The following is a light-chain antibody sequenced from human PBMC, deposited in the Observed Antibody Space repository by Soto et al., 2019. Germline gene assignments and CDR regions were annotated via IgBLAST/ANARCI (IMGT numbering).Light chain of an antibody. CDR3: LQHKTYPYT. CDR2: AAS. CDR1: QGIANY. J-gene: IGKJ2*01. Sequence: DIQMTQSPSVMSASVGDRVTITCRASQGIANYLIVFQQEPGKAPKRLIFAASSLKSGVPSRFSGSGSGTEFTLTISSLQPEDFASYYCLQHKTYPYTFGQGTKLEIK. V-gene: IGKV1-17*03.